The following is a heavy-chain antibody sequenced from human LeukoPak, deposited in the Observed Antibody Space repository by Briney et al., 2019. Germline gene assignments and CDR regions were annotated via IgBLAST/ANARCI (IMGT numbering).Heavy chain of an antibody. J-gene: IGHJ4*02. D-gene: IGHD3-10*01. V-gene: IGHV4-4*07. CDR3: ARSMWLGSGSLDY. CDR1: GGSISNHY. Sequence: SETLSLTCTVSGGSISNHYWSWLRQPAGKGLEWIGRIYTSGSTNYNPSLKSRVTMSVDTSKNEFSLKLSSVTAADTAVYYCARSMWLGSGSLDYWGQGTLVTVSS. CDR2: IYTSGST.